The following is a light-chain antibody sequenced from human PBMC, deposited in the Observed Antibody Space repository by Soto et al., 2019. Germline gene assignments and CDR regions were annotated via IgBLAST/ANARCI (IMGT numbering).Light chain of an antibody. CDR3: QQYGNSPT. CDR2: GTS. V-gene: IGKV3-20*01. CDR1: QSVSRSD. Sequence: EIVLTQSPGTVSLSPGERATLSCRASQSVSRSDLAWYQHKPGQSPRLLIYGTSSRATGIPDRFSGSGSGTGITLTISRLEPEDSAVYYCQQYGNSPTFGGGTKVEIK. J-gene: IGKJ4*01.